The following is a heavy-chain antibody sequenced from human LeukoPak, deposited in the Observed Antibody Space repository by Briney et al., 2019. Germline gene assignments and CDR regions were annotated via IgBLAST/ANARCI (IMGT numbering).Heavy chain of an antibody. D-gene: IGHD2-2*02. CDR2: IDSSGTT. V-gene: IGHV4-39*07. CDR1: GASISRDTFF. J-gene: IGHJ3*02. Sequence: SETLSLTCTVSGASISRDTFFWGWIRQSPEKGLEWIGSIDSSGTTHYNSSLKSRVIISVDTSKNQVSLNLTSVTAADTAVYYCARDPIPMTGRAFDIWAQGIMVTVSS. CDR3: ARDPIPMTGRAFDI.